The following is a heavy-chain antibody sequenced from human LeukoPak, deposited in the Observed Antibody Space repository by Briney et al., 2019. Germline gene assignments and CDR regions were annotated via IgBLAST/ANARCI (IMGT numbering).Heavy chain of an antibody. V-gene: IGHV4-59*01. CDR2: IYYSGST. J-gene: IGHJ6*02. D-gene: IGHD2-15*01. CDR1: GGSNSSYY. CDR3: ARDIPPVAATPSYYYGMDV. Sequence: PSETLSLTCTVSGGSNSSYYWSWIRQPPGKGLEWIGYIYYSGSTNYNPSLKSRVTISVDTSKNQFSLKLSSVTAADTAVYYCARDIPPVAATPSYYYGMDVWGQGTTVTVSS.